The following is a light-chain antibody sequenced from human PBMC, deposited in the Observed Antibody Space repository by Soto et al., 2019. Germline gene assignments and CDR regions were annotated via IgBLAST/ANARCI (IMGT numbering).Light chain of an antibody. CDR1: ETVSRW. CDR2: DAS. Sequence: DIQLTQSPSTLSASLGDRVTITCRASETVSRWLAWYQQKPGKAPKLLIIDASTLESGVPSRFSGSGSGTEFTLTISSLQSDDFATYYCQQYTTYWTFGQGTKVEIK. CDR3: QQYTTYWT. V-gene: IGKV1-5*01. J-gene: IGKJ1*01.